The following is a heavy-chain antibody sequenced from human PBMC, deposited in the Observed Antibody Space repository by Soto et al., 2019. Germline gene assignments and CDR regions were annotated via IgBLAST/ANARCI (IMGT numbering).Heavy chain of an antibody. CDR1: GDTFKNCV. CDR2: IIPLFGTT. CDR3: AAELGFGKLSVV. V-gene: IGHV1-69*01. D-gene: IGHD3-10*01. J-gene: IGHJ6*02. Sequence: QVQVVQSGVEVRRPGSSVKVSCKASGDTFKNCVISWVRQAPGQGLDWMGGIIPLFGTTDFAQRFQGRLTITTDESTTTASMELSRLRSEDTATYYCAAELGFGKLSVVWGQGTTVIVSS.